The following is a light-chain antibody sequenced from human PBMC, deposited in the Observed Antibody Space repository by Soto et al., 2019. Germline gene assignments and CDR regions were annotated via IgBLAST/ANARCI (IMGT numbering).Light chain of an antibody. CDR2: DAS. CDR1: QSISTY. V-gene: IGKV3-11*01. Sequence: EIVLTQSPAILSLSPGERVTLFCQASQSISTYLAWYQQKPGQAPRLLIYDASNRATGIPARFSGSGSGTDFTLTISSLEPEDFAVYYCQQRSNWPPWTFGQGTKVDIK. CDR3: QQRSNWPPWT. J-gene: IGKJ1*01.